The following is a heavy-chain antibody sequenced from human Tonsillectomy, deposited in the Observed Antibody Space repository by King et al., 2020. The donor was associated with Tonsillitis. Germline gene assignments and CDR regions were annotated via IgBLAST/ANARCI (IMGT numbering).Heavy chain of an antibody. CDR3: ARVAVAGTGDY. CDR1: GFTFSSYS. D-gene: IGHD6-19*01. CDR2: IIGSGSTI. Sequence: VQLVESGGGLVQPGGSLRLSLAASGFTFSSYSMNWVRQAPGRGLGGVSYIIGSGSTIYYADSVKGRFTISRDNAKNSLYLQMNSLRAEDTAVYYCARVAVAGTGDYVGQGTLVTVSS. V-gene: IGHV3-48*01. J-gene: IGHJ4*02.